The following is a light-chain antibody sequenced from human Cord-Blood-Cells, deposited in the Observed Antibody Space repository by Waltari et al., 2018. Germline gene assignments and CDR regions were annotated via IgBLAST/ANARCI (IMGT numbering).Light chain of an antibody. Sequence: QAVVTQEPSLTVSPGGTVTLTCGSSTGPVTSGHYPYWFQQKPGPAPRTLIYDTSNKHSWTPARFSGSLLGGKAALTLSGAQPEDEAEYYCLLSYSGARVFGGGTKLTVL. CDR2: DTS. CDR3: LLSYSGARV. J-gene: IGLJ3*02. CDR1: TGPVTSGHY. V-gene: IGLV7-46*01.